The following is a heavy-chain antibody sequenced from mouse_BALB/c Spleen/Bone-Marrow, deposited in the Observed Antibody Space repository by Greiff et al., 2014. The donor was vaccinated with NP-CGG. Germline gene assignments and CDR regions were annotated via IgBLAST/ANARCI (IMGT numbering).Heavy chain of an antibody. Sequence: EVQLQQSGAELVKPGASVKLSCTASGFNIKDTYMHWVNQRPEQGLEWIGRIDPANGNTKYDPKFQGKATITADTSSNTAYLQLSSLTSEDTAVYYCARNGNYGAWFAYWGQGTLVTVSA. D-gene: IGHD2-1*01. J-gene: IGHJ3*01. CDR2: IDPANGNT. V-gene: IGHV14-3*02. CDR1: GFNIKDTY. CDR3: ARNGNYGAWFAY.